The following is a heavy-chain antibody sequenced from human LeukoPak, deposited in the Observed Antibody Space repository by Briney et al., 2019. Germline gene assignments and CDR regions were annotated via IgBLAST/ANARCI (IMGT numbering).Heavy chain of an antibody. CDR3: ARDLVTVTKGFDI. D-gene: IGHD4-17*01. J-gene: IGHJ3*02. CDR2: TSYIGST. V-gene: IGHV4-59*11. Sequence: SETLSLTCTVSGDSFSSHYWTWIRQPPGKGLEWIGYTSYIGSTNYSPSLKSRATISIDTSKNQFSLKLSSVTAADTALYYCARDLVTVTKGFDIWGQGTMVSVSS. CDR1: GDSFSSHY.